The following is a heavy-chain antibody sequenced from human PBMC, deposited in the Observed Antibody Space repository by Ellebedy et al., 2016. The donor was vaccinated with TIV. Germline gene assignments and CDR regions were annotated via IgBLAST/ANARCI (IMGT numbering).Heavy chain of an antibody. CDR1: GIIFSSYW. J-gene: IGHJ4*02. Sequence: PGGSLRLSCEASGIIFSSYWMHWVRQAPGKGLLWVSRINSDGSSTTYADSVKGRFTISRDNAKNTVYLQMNSLRLEDTAVYYCATERSGSYYNYWGQGTRVSVSS. CDR3: ATERSGSYYNY. D-gene: IGHD1-26*01. V-gene: IGHV3-74*03. CDR2: INSDGSST.